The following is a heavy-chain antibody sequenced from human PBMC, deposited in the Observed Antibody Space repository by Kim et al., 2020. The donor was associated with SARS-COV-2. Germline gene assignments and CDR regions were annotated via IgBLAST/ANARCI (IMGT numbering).Heavy chain of an antibody. J-gene: IGHJ4*02. CDR2: ST. D-gene: IGHD6-13*01. CDR3: AKEEQQLVKY. Sequence: STSYANSVQGRFTISRDNSKNTLYLQMNSLRAEDTAVYYCAKEEQQLVKYWGQGTLVTVSS. V-gene: IGHV3-23*01.